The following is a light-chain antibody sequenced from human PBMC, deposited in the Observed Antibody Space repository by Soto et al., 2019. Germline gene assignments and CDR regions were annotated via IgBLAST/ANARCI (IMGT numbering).Light chain of an antibody. CDR1: KNDIGVYDF. V-gene: IGLV2-14*01. CDR3: SSYTSGSTYV. J-gene: IGLJ1*01. Sequence: QSALAQPPSASGSPGQSVTISCTGTKNDIGVYDFVSWYQHHPGKAPRLIIYEVGNRPSGVSNRFSGSKSGNTASLTISGLQAEDEADYYCSSYTSGSTYVFGTGTKVTVL. CDR2: EVG.